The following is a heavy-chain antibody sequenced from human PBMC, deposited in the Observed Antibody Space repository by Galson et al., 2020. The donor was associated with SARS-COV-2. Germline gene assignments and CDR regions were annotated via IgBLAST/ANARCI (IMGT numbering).Heavy chain of an antibody. J-gene: IGHJ6*03. Sequence: SETLSLTCTVSGGSISSSSYYWGWIRQPPGKGLAWIGSIYYSGSTYYNPSLKSRVTISVDTSKNQFSLKLSSVTAADTAVYYFARRGGDTSGYYFYDYMDVWGKGTTVTVSS. CDR3: ARRGGDTSGYYFYDYMDV. CDR2: IYYSGST. CDR1: GGSISSSSYY. D-gene: IGHD3-22*01. V-gene: IGHV4-39*01.